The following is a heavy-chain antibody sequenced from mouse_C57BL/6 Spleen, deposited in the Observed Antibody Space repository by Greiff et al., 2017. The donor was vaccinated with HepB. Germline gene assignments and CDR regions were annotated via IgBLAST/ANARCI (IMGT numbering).Heavy chain of an antibody. J-gene: IGHJ4*01. D-gene: IGHD1-1*01. CDR3: ARDYDYAMDY. Sequence: DVMLVESGGGLVKPGGSLKLSCAASGFTFSDYGMHWVRQAPEKGLEWVAYISSGSSTIYYADTVKGRFTISRDNAKNTLFLQMTSLRSEDTAMYYCARDYDYAMDYWGQGTSVTVSS. CDR1: GFTFSDYG. CDR2: ISSGSSTI. V-gene: IGHV5-17*01.